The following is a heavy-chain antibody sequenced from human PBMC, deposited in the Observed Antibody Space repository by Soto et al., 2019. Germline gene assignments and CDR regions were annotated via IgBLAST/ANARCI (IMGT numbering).Heavy chain of an antibody. CDR3: ARGLSHFDY. Sequence: QVQLVESGGGVVQPGRSLRLSCAASGFTFSSYAMHWVRQAPGKGLEWVAVISYDGSNKYYADSVKGRFTISRDNSKNTLYLQMNSLRAEDTAVYYCARGLSHFDYWGQGTLFTVSS. J-gene: IGHJ4*02. CDR2: ISYDGSNK. D-gene: IGHD6-19*01. CDR1: GFTFSSYA. V-gene: IGHV3-30-3*01.